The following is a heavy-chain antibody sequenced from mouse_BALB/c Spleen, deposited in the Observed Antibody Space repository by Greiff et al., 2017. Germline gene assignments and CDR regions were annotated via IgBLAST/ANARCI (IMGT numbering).Heavy chain of an antibody. CDR3: ASGTTVVATDY. CDR2: ISYSGST. Sequence: EVKLQESGPGLVKPSQSLSLTCTVTGYSITSDYAWNWIRQFPGNKLEWMGYISYSGSTSYNPSLKSRISITRDTSKNQFFLQLNSVTTEDTATYYCASGTTVVATDYWGQGTTLTVSS. J-gene: IGHJ2*01. V-gene: IGHV3-2*02. CDR1: GYSITSDYA. D-gene: IGHD1-1*01.